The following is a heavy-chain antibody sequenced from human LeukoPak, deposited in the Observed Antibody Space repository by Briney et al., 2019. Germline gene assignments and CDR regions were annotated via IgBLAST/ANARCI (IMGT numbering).Heavy chain of an antibody. J-gene: IGHJ3*02. V-gene: IGHV3-74*01. D-gene: IGHD2-2*01. CDR2: IDTDGSST. Sequence: GGSLRLPCAASGFTLSSYWMHWVRQAPGKGLVWVSRIDTDGSSTNYADSVKGRFTISRDNAKNTLYLQMHSLRAEDTAVYYCARDTSTDAFDIWGQGTMVTVSS. CDR3: ARDTSTDAFDI. CDR1: GFTLSSYW.